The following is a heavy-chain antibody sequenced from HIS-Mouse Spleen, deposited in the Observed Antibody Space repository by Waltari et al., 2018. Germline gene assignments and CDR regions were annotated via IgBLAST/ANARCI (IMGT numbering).Heavy chain of an antibody. CDR2: IYYSGCT. V-gene: IGHV4-39*07. CDR3: ARDEYSSSSGGDY. J-gene: IGHJ4*02. Sequence: QLQLQESGPGLVKPSETLSLTCTVSGGSISSSSYYWGWIRQPPGKGLEWIGSIYYSGCTYYNPSLKSRVTISVDTSKNQFSLKLSSVTAADTAVYYCARDEYSSSSGGDYWGQGTLVTVSS. CDR1: GGSISSSSYY. D-gene: IGHD6-6*01.